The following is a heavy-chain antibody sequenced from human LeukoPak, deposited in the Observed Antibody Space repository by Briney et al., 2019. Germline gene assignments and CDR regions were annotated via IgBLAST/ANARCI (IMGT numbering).Heavy chain of an antibody. CDR2: ISAYNGNT. Sequence: ASVKVSCKASGYTFTSYGISWVRQAPGQGLEWMGWISAYNGNTNYAQKLQGRATMTTDTSTSTAYMELRSLRSDDTAVYYCAREGDRYFDWLTRDYYYYGMDVWGQGTTVTVSS. V-gene: IGHV1-18*01. J-gene: IGHJ6*02. CDR1: GYTFTSYG. D-gene: IGHD3-9*01. CDR3: AREGDRYFDWLTRDYYYYGMDV.